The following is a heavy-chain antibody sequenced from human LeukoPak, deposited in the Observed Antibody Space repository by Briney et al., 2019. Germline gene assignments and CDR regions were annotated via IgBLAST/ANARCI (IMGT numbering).Heavy chain of an antibody. D-gene: IGHD1-26*01. CDR3: ARDRDSGSYGGAFDI. Sequence: ASVKVSCKASGYTFTGYYIHWVRQAPGQGLEWMGWINPNSGDTNYAQKFQGRVTMTRDTSISTAYMELSRLRSDDTAVYYCARDRDSGSYGGAFDIWGQGTMVTVSS. CDR1: GYTFTGYY. CDR2: INPNSGDT. J-gene: IGHJ3*02. V-gene: IGHV1-2*02.